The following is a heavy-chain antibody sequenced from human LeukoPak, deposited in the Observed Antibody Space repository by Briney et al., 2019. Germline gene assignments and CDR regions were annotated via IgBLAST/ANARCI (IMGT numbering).Heavy chain of an antibody. V-gene: IGHV3-30*02. CDR1: GFTFSSYG. Sequence: GGSLRLSCAASGFTFSSYGMHWVRQAPGKGLEWVAFIRYDGSNKYYADSVKGRFTISRDNAKNTLYLQMNSLRAEDTAVYYCAKVHPQSQLGPSEFDYWGQGTLVTVSS. D-gene: IGHD3-10*01. CDR2: IRYDGSNK. CDR3: AKVHPQSQLGPSEFDY. J-gene: IGHJ4*02.